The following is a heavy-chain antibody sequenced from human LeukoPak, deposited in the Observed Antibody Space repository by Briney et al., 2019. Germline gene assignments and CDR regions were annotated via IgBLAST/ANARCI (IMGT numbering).Heavy chain of an antibody. Sequence: KPSETLSLTCTVSGGSISSYYWSWIRQPPGKGLEWIGYIYYSGSTNYNPPLKSRVTISVDTSKNQFSLKLSSVTAADTAVYYCATGSGGYYYYMDVWGKGTTVAISS. CDR2: IYYSGST. V-gene: IGHV4-59*01. CDR3: ATGSGGYYYYMDV. J-gene: IGHJ6*03. D-gene: IGHD3-10*01. CDR1: GGSISSYY.